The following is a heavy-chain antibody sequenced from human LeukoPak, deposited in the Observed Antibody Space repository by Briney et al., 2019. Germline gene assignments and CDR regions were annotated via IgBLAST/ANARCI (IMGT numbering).Heavy chain of an antibody. D-gene: IGHD2/OR15-2a*01. CDR2: IKQDESEK. CDR3: ALGLPGSYFDI. V-gene: IGHV3-7*01. Sequence: PGGSLTLSCTASGFTLSSYRMRWLRQAPGKGLEWVANIKQDESEKYYVDSVKGRFTISRDNAKNSLYLQMNSLRAEDTAVYYCALGLPGSYFDIWGQGTMVTVSS. CDR1: GFTLSSYR. J-gene: IGHJ3*02.